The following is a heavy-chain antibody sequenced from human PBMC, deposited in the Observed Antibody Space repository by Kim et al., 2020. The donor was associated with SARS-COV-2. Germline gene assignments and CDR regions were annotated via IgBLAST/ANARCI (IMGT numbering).Heavy chain of an antibody. CDR1: GFTFSSYW. CDR3: ARKDCSGGSCAFDP. D-gene: IGHD2-15*01. J-gene: IGHJ5*02. CDR2: INGDGSST. Sequence: GGSLRLSCAASGFTFSSYWMHWVRQAPGKGLMWVSRINGDGSSTAYADSVKGRLTISRDNAKNTLYLQMNSLRAEDTAVYYCARKDCSGGSCAFDPWGQGTLVTVSS. V-gene: IGHV3-74*01.